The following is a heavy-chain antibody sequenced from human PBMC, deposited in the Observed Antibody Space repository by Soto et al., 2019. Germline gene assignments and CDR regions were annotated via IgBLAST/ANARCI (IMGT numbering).Heavy chain of an antibody. V-gene: IGHV5-51*01. CDR3: ARPGGGSYSRFDY. D-gene: IGHD1-26*01. CDR2: VYPADSDT. CDR1: GYSFTSYW. J-gene: IGHJ5*01. Sequence: GESLKISCKASGYSFTSYWIAWGRQKPGKGLEWMGIVYPADSDTRYSPAFQGQVFQGQVTISADKSINTAYLQLSGLKASDTAFYYCARPGGGSYSRFDYWGHGTLVTVSS.